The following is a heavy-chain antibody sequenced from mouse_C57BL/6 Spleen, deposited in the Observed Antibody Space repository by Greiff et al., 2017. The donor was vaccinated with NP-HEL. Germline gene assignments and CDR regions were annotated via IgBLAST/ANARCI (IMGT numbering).Heavy chain of an antibody. Sequence: DVKLVESGGGLVKPGGSLKLSCAASGFTFSSYTMSWVRQTPEKRLEWVATISGGGGNTYYPDSVKGRFTISRDNAKNTLYLQMSSLRSEDTALYYCARSYGNYFHYFDYWGQGTTLTVSS. D-gene: IGHD2-10*02. CDR1: GFTFSSYT. CDR2: ISGGGGNT. J-gene: IGHJ2*01. CDR3: ARSYGNYFHYFDY. V-gene: IGHV5-9*01.